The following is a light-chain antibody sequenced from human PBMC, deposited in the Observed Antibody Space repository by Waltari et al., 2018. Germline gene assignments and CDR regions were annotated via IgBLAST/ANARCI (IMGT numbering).Light chain of an antibody. CDR3: SSYTTSSTVYV. J-gene: IGLJ1*01. Sequence: QSALTQPASVSGSPGQSITISCTGTSSDVGTYDYVSWYQQHPGKAPKLMIYDVTKRPAGIANRLSGPKSGNTASLTISGLQAEDEADYYCSSYTTSSTVYVFGTGTKVTVL. V-gene: IGLV2-14*03. CDR1: SSDVGTYDY. CDR2: DVT.